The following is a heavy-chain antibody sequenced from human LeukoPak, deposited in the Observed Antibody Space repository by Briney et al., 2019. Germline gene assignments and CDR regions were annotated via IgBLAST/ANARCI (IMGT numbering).Heavy chain of an antibody. D-gene: IGHD3-9*01. CDR1: GYTFTGYY. V-gene: IGHV1-2*02. J-gene: IGHJ4*02. Sequence: ASVKVSCKASGYTFTGYYMHWVRQAPGQGLEWMGWTNPNSGGTNYAQKFQGRVTMTRDTSISTDYMELSRMRSDDTAVYYCARPPLRYFDWLPLFDYWGQGTLVTVSS. CDR2: TNPNSGGT. CDR3: ARPPLRYFDWLPLFDY.